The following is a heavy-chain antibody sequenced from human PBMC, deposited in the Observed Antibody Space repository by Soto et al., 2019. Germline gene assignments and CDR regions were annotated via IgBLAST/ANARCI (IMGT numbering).Heavy chain of an antibody. V-gene: IGHV1-46*03. CDR1: GYTFTSYY. J-gene: IGHJ6*02. Sequence: ASVKVSCKASGYTFTSYYMHWVRQAPGQGLEWMGIINPSGGSTSYAQKFQGRVTMSRDTSTSTVYMELSSLRSEDTAVYYCASSSNYDFLTGSYSGASEYYYYGMDVWGQGTTVTVSS. D-gene: IGHD3-9*01. CDR2: INPSGGST. CDR3: ASSSNYDFLTGSYSGASEYYYYGMDV.